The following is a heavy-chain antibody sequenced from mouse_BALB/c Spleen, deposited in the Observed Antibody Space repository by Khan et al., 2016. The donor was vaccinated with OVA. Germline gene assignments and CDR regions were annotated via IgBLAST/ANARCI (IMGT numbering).Heavy chain of an antibody. CDR3: IRGYYGDPFAF. CDR1: GFTFSDYY. D-gene: IGHD2-13*01. Sequence: EVELVESGGGLVKPGGSLKLSCAASGFTFSDYYMYWVRQTPDERLEWVATISDSVSYIYYSDNVRGRFIISRDNVKNNLYLRMSGLKSADSAMYYCIRGYYGDPFAFWGQGTLVTVSA. CDR2: ISDSVSYI. V-gene: IGHV5-4*02. J-gene: IGHJ3*01.